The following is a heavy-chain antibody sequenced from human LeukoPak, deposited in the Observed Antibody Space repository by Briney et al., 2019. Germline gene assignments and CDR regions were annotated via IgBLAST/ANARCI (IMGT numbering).Heavy chain of an antibody. CDR2: IYTSGST. V-gene: IGHV4-61*02. CDR1: GGSISSGSYY. J-gene: IGHJ6*03. CDR3: ARDKSIYGSYYYYYYMDV. Sequence: TSETLSLTCTVSGGSISSGSYYWSWIRQPAGKGLEWIGRIYTSGSTNYNPSLKSRVTISVDTSKNQFSLKLSSVTAADTAVYYCARDKSIYGSYYYYYYMDVWGKGTTVTISS. D-gene: IGHD2-2*03.